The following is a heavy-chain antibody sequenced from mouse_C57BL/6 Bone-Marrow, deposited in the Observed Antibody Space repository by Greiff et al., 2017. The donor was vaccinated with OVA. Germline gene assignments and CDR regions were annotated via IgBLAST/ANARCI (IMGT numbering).Heavy chain of an antibody. CDR3: TFYFFDY. V-gene: IGHV14-4*01. CDR2: IDPENGDT. CDR1: GFNIKDDY. Sequence: VQLQQSGAELVRPGASVKLSCTASGFNIKDDYMHWVKQRPEQGLEWIGWIDPENGDTDYASKFQGKATITADTSSNTAYLQLSSLTSEDTAVYYCTFYFFDYWGQGTTLTVSS. J-gene: IGHJ2*01.